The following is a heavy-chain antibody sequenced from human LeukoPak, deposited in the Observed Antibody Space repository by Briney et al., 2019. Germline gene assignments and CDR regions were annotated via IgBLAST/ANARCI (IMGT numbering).Heavy chain of an antibody. V-gene: IGHV3-7*01. CDR3: ARGPTNGQAFDY. D-gene: IGHD2-8*01. Sequence: GGSLRLSCAASGFTFSSSWMTWVRQAPGKGLEWVASIREDGSQKSAVDSVRGRFTIARDNAKNSVYLQMDSLRAEDTAVYYGARGPTNGQAFDYWGQGTLVSVSS. J-gene: IGHJ4*02. CDR1: GFTFSSSW. CDR2: IREDGSQK.